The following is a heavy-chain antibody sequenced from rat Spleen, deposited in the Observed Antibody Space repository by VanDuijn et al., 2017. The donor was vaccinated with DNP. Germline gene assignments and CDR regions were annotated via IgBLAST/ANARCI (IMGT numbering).Heavy chain of an antibody. Sequence: EVQLVESGGGLVQPGRSMKLSCAASGLTFSYSDLAWVRQAPTGGLEWVASITPNGGSTYYPDSVKGRVTISRDNAKDTLYLQMNSLRSEDTATYYCARGGNFGTFPYFDYWGQGVMVTVSS. D-gene: IGHD1-10*01. J-gene: IGHJ2*01. CDR1: GLTFSYSD. CDR3: ARGGNFGTFPYFDY. CDR2: ITPNGGST. V-gene: IGHV5-25*01.